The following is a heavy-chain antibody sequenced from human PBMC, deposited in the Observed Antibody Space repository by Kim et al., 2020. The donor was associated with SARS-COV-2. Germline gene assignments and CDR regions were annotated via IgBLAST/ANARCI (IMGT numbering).Heavy chain of an antibody. D-gene: IGHD3-10*01. CDR2: IYYSGST. CDR1: GGSISSSSYY. CDR3: ARESMVRGVNPSGWFDP. J-gene: IGHJ5*02. V-gene: IGHV4-39*07. Sequence: SETLSLTCTVSGGSISSSSYYWGWIRQPPGKGLEWIGSIYYSGSTYYNPSLKSRVTISVDMSKNQFSLKLSSVTAADTAVYYCARESMVRGVNPSGWFDPWGQGTLVTVSS.